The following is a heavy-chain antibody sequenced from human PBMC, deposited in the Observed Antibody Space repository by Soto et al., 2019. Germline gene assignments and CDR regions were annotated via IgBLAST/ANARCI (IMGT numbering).Heavy chain of an antibody. V-gene: IGHV4-59*08. D-gene: IGHD3-10*01. CDR2: INYSGNT. Sequence: SETLSLTCIVSGGSISRYFWSWIRQPPGKGLEWIGYINYSGNTHSNPSLKSRVTMSVDTSKNQFSLKLSSVTAADTAVYFCARHIYSGSGRSFDYWGQGTLVTVSS. CDR1: GGSISRYF. CDR3: ARHIYSGSGRSFDY. J-gene: IGHJ4*02.